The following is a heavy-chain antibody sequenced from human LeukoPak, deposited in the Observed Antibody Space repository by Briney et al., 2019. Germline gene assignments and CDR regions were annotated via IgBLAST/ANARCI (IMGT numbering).Heavy chain of an antibody. CDR3: AKDVGTLLLYYGMDV. Sequence: GGSLRLSCAASGFTFSSHAMSWVRQAPGKGLEWVSAISGSGGSTYYADSVKGRFTISRDNSRTTLYLQMNSLRAEDTAVYYCAKDVGTLLLYYGMDVWGQGTTVTVSS. CDR1: GFTFSSHA. CDR2: ISGSGGST. V-gene: IGHV3-23*01. D-gene: IGHD2-15*01. J-gene: IGHJ6*02.